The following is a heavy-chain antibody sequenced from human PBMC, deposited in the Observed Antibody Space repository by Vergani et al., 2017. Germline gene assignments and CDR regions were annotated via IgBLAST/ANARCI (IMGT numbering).Heavy chain of an antibody. V-gene: IGHV5-51*01. CDR2: IYPGDSDT. D-gene: IGHD3-3*01. Sequence: EVQLVQSGAEVKKPGESLKISCKGSGYSFTSYWIGWVRQMPGKGLEWMGIIYPGDSDTRYSPSFQGQVTISADKSISTAYLQWSILKASDTAMYYCARHAPTITIFGVVAKGYYYYGMDVWGQGTTVTVSS. J-gene: IGHJ6*02. CDR3: ARHAPTITIFGVVAKGYYYYGMDV. CDR1: GYSFTSYW.